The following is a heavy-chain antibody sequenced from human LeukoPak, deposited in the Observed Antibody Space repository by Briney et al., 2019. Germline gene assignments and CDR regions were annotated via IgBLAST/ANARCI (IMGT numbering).Heavy chain of an antibody. D-gene: IGHD3-10*01. J-gene: IGHJ4*02. CDR3: ARAYYYDSGTYDFDY. CDR2: INQDGSEK. Sequence: GGSLRLSCAASGFTFSSYWMRWVRQAPGKGLEWVASINQDGSEKYYVDSVKGRFTISRDNAKNSLYLQMNSLRADDTAVYYCARAYYYDSGTYDFDYWGQGTLVTVSS. CDR1: GFTFSSYW. V-gene: IGHV3-7*05.